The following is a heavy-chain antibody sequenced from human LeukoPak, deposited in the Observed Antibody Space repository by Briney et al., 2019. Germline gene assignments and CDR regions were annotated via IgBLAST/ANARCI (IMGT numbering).Heavy chain of an antibody. CDR3: AKDLSWSGVASYYYDSSGYYGY. V-gene: IGHV3-23*01. D-gene: IGHD3-22*01. CDR1: GFTFSSYA. CDR2: ISGSGGST. Sequence: GGSLRLSCAASGFTFSSYAMSWVRQAPGKGLEWVSAISGSGGSTYYADSVKGRFTISRDNSKNTLYLQMNSLRAEDTAVNYCAKDLSWSGVASYYYDSSGYYGYWGQGTLVTVSS. J-gene: IGHJ4*02.